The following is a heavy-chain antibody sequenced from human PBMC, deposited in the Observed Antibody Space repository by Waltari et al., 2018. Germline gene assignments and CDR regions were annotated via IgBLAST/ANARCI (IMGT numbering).Heavy chain of an antibody. J-gene: IGHJ4*02. CDR1: GYTFTSYA. CDR2: INAGNGNT. D-gene: IGHD6-13*01. Sequence: QVQLVQSGAEVKKPGASVKVSCTASGYTFTSYAMHWVRQAPGQRLEWMGWINAGNGNTKYSQKFQGRVTITRDTSASTAYMELSSLRSEDTAVYYCARDPYSSPAFDYWGQGTLVTVSS. CDR3: ARDPYSSPAFDY. V-gene: IGHV1-3*01.